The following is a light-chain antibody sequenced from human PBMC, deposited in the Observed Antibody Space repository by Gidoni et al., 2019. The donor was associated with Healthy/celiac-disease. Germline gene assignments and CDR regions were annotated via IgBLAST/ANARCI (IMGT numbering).Light chain of an antibody. CDR1: KLGDKY. CDR2: QDS. Sequence: SYQLTPPPSVSVSPGQTASITCAGDKLGDKYACWYQQKPGQSPVLVLYQDSQRPSGIPERFSCSNSENTATLTIGGTQAMDEADYYCQAWDSSTHVVFGGGTKLTVL. CDR3: QAWDSSTHVV. J-gene: IGLJ2*01. V-gene: IGLV3-1*01.